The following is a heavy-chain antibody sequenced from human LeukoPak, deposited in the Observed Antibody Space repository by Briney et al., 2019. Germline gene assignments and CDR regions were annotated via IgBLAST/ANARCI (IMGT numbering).Heavy chain of an antibody. J-gene: IGHJ4*02. V-gene: IGHV3-23*01. CDR2: ISGSGGST. CDR3: AKVSGYYYDSSGYYYFDY. CDR1: GFTFSSYA. Sequence: PGGSLRLSCAASGFTFSSYAMSWVRQAPGKGLEWVSAISGSGGSTYYADSVKGRFTISRDNSKNTLYLQMNSLRAEDTAVYYCAKVSGYYYDSSGYYYFDYWGQGTLVTVSS. D-gene: IGHD3-22*01.